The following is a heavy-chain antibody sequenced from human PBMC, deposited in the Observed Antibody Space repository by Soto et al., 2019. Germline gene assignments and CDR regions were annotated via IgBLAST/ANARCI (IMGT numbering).Heavy chain of an antibody. D-gene: IGHD3-10*01. CDR1: AGSISSYY. J-gene: IGHJ6*02. V-gene: IGHV4-4*07. CDR3: ARELWFGELSGWYYYGMDV. CDR2: IYTSGST. Sequence: SENLSLTSTVSAGSISSYYWIWLRQPAGKGLEWIGRIYTSGSTNYNPSLKSRVTMSVDTSKNQFSLKLSSVTAADTAVYYCARELWFGELSGWYYYGMDVWGPGTTVTVSS.